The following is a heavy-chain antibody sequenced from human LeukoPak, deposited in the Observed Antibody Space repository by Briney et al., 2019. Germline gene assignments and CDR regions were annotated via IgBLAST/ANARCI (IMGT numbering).Heavy chain of an antibody. CDR2: ISGSGGST. CDR3: AKDPSSSWYYYYGMDV. CDR1: GFTFSSYA. D-gene: IGHD6-13*01. J-gene: IGHJ6*02. Sequence: GGSLRLSCAASGFTFSSYAMSWVRQAPGKGLEWVSAISGSGGSTYYVDSVKGRFTISRDNSKNTLYLQMNSLRAEDTAVYYCAKDPSSSWYYYYGMDVWGQGTTVTVSS. V-gene: IGHV3-23*01.